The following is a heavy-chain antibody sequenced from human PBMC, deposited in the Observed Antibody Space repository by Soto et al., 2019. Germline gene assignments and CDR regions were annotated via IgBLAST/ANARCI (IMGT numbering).Heavy chain of an antibody. V-gene: IGHV3-48*03. CDR1: GFTFSSYE. Sequence: GGSLRLSCAASGFTFSSYEMNWVRQAPGKGLEWVSYISSSGSTIYYADSVKGRFTISRDNAKNSLYLQMNSLRAEDTAVYYCARVSSGWYGWFDPWGQGTLVTVSS. CDR2: ISSSGSTI. CDR3: ARVSSGWYGWFDP. D-gene: IGHD6-19*01. J-gene: IGHJ5*02.